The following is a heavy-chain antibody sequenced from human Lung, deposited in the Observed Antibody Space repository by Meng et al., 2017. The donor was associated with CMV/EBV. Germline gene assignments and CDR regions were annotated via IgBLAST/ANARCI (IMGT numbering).Heavy chain of an antibody. D-gene: IGHD5-12*01. CDR3: AKDSQGGDSGYYFDN. V-gene: IGHV3-9*01. CDR2: ISWNSATI. J-gene: IGHJ4*02. Sequence: GGSLRLSCAASGFTFDDYAMHWVRQSPGKGLEWVSGISWNSATIGYAGSVKGRFTISRDNAKNSLYLQMNSLRAEDTALYYCAKDSQGGDSGYYFDNWGQGTLVTVSS. CDR1: GFTFDDYA.